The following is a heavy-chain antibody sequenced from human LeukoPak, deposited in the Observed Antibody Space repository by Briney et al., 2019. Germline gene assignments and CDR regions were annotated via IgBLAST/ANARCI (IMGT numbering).Heavy chain of an antibody. D-gene: IGHD3-3*01. CDR2: ISAYNGNT. Sequence: ASVKVSCKASGYTFTSYGISWVRQAPGQGLEWMGWISAYNGNTNYAQKLQGRVTMTTDTSTSTAYMELRSLRSDDTAVYYCARAGVGAGFPTQGVRFLEWLSWGEYYYGMDVWGQGTTVTVSS. V-gene: IGHV1-18*01. J-gene: IGHJ6*02. CDR3: ARAGVGAGFPTQGVRFLEWLSWGEYYYGMDV. CDR1: GYTFTSYG.